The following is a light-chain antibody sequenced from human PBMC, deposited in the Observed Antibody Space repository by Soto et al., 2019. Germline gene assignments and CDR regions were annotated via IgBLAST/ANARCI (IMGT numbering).Light chain of an antibody. Sequence: DIVLTQSPAPLPVTPGEPASISRRSSQSLLHSNGYNYLDWYLQKPGQSPQLLIYLGSTRASGVPDRFSGSGSGTDFTLKISRVEAGDVGVYYCMQALQTPMFTFGQGTKLQI. J-gene: IGKJ2*01. CDR1: QSLLHSNGYNY. CDR3: MQALQTPMFT. V-gene: IGKV2-28*01. CDR2: LGS.